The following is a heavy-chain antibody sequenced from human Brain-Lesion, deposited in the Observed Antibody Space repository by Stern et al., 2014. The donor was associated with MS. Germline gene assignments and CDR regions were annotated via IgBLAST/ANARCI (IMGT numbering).Heavy chain of an antibody. CDR3: ARLTGIIDS. J-gene: IGHJ4*02. CDR1: GGSISRSTYY. V-gene: IGHV4-39*01. CDR2: IYYSGTP. Sequence: VQLVESGPGLVKPSETLSLTCTVSGGSISRSTYYWGWLRPPPGTGLEWIGHIYYSGTPSYDPSLKSRVTIPVQAATNQVPRKLNSGTAADTAVYYCARLTGIIDSWGQGTLVAVSS. D-gene: IGHD5-24*01.